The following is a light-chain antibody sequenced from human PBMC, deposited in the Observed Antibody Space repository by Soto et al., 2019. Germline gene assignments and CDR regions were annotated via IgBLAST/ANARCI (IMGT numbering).Light chain of an antibody. CDR2: DVS. Sequence: QSALTQPASVSGSPGQSITMSCTGTSSDVGGHNFVSWYQQHPGKAPKLMLYDVSLRPSGVSNRFSGSKSGNTASLTTSGLQVEDEADYYCSSYTSGSTRVVFGGGTKVTVL. CDR1: SSDVGGHNF. J-gene: IGLJ2*01. CDR3: SSYTSGSTRVV. V-gene: IGLV2-14*03.